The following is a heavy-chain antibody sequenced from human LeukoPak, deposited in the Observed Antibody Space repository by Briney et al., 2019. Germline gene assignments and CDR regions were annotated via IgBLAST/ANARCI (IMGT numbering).Heavy chain of an antibody. CDR1: GYTFTSYG. CDR2: ISAYNGNT. D-gene: IGHD3-22*01. V-gene: IGHV1-18*01. CDR3: ARDGEDYYDSSGYYLDY. Sequence: GASVKVSCQASGYTFTSYGISWVRQAPGQGLEWMGWISAYNGNTNYAQKLQGRVTMTTDTSTSTAYMELRSLRSDDTAVYYCARDGEDYYDSSGYYLDYWGQGTLVTVSS. J-gene: IGHJ4*02.